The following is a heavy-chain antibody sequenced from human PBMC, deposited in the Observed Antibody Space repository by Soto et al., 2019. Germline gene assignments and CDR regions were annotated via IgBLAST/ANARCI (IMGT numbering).Heavy chain of an antibody. J-gene: IGHJ5*02. CDR2: IYYSGST. V-gene: IGHV4-31*03. CDR3: AGIYDSSGYYYGNNWFDP. CDR1: GASISSGDYY. Sequence: QVQLQESGPGLVKPSQTLSLTCTVSGASISSGDYYWSWIRQHPGKGLEWIGYIYYSGSTYYNPSLKSRLTMSVDTSKNQFSLKLSSVTAADTAVYYCAGIYDSSGYYYGNNWFDPWGQGTLVTVSS. D-gene: IGHD3-22*01.